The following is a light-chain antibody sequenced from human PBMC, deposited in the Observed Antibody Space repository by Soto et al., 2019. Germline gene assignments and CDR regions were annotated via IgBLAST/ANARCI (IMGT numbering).Light chain of an antibody. Sequence: DIQLTQSPSSLSASVGDRVTITCRASQSISNSLNWYQQKPGKAPNLLIYGTSDLQSGVPSRFSGSGSETEFTLTISSLQRDDFATYYCQQSHSSSWTFGQGNKVEIK. CDR2: GTS. CDR1: QSISNS. V-gene: IGKV1-39*01. CDR3: QQSHSSSWT. J-gene: IGKJ1*01.